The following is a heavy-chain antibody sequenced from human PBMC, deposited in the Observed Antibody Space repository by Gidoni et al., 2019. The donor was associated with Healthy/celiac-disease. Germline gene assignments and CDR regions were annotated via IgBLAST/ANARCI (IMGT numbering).Heavy chain of an antibody. CDR2: ISSNGGST. V-gene: IGHV3-64D*06. CDR3: VPLPGRGSGSYYP. CDR1: GFTFSSYA. D-gene: IGHD3-10*01. J-gene: IGHJ5*02. Sequence: EVQLVESGGGLVQPGGSLRLSCSASGFTFSSYAMHWVRQAPGKGLEYVSAISSNGGSTYYADSVKGRFTISRDNSKNTLYLQMSSLRAEDTAVYYCVPLPGRGSGSYYPWGQGTLVTVSS.